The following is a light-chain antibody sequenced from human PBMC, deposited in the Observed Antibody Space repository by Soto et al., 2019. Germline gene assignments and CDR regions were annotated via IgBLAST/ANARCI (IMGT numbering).Light chain of an antibody. J-gene: IGLJ1*01. CDR1: SSNIGDNS. CDR3: ATWDDSLGAYV. Sequence: QSVLTQPPSMSAAPGQMVAISCSGTSSNIGDNSVSWYQHFPGTAPKVLIYDNNRRPSGIPDRFSGSKSGTSATLTIIGLQTGDEADYYCATWDDSLGAYVFGTGTKLTVL. CDR2: DNN. V-gene: IGLV1-51*01.